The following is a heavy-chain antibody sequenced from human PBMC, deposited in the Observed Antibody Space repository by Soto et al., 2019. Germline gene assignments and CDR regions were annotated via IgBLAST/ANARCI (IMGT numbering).Heavy chain of an antibody. CDR2: IYYNELSSSEST. J-gene: IGHJ4*02. V-gene: IGHV4-30-4*08. D-gene: IGHD3-22*01. Sequence: LSLTCTVSGASIGSGDFYWSWIRQSPGKGLEWLGYIYYNELSSSESTHYNSSLKSRVSISVDTSKNQFSLTLRSMTAADTAVYYCARTGPSYYYHNSGSPGDYWGQGTLVTVSS. CDR3: ARTGPSYYYHNSGSPGDY. CDR1: GASIGSGDFY.